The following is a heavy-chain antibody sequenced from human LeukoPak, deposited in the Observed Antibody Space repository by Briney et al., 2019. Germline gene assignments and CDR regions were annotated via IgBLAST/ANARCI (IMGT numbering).Heavy chain of an antibody. Sequence: PSETLSLTCTVSGGSVRSDSHYWGWIRQPPGKGLEWIGNIYYSGTTYYNPSLKSRVTISVDTSTNQFSLKLSSVTAADTAVYYCARDPGYFDYWGQGTLVTVSS. CDR1: GGSVRSDSHY. CDR2: IYYSGTT. J-gene: IGHJ4*02. V-gene: IGHV4-39*07. CDR3: ARDPGYFDY.